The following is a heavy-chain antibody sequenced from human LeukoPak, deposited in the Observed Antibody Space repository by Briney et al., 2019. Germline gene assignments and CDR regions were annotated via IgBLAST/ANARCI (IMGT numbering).Heavy chain of an antibody. V-gene: IGHV4-39*01. CDR1: GGSISSSSYD. CDR3: ARHPIHRITTFDY. CDR2: IYYSGST. D-gene: IGHD1-14*01. J-gene: IGHJ4*02. Sequence: PSEPLSLTCTVSGGSISSSSYDWGWIRPPPGKGLEWIGSIYYSGSTYYNPPLKSRVTISVDTSKNQFPLKLSSVTAANTAVYYCARHPIHRITTFDYWGQGTLVTVSS.